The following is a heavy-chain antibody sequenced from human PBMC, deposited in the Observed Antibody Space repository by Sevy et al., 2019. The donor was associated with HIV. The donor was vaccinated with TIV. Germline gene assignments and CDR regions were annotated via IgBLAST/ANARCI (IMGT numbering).Heavy chain of an antibody. D-gene: IGHD5-18*01. CDR2: INQDGSAK. Sequence: GGSLRLSCAASGFNFNDYWMNWVRQAPGKGLEWVANINQDGSAKYYVDSAKGRFTISRDNAKNSLYLQMNSLRAEDTAVYYCVREGVGGFSYSLDCWGQGTLVTVSS. J-gene: IGHJ4*02. V-gene: IGHV3-7*01. CDR1: GFNFNDYW. CDR3: VREGVGGFSYSLDC.